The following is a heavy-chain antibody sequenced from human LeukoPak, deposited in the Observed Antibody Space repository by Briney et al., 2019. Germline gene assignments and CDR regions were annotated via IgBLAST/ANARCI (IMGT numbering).Heavy chain of an antibody. CDR2: IKQDGSEK. J-gene: IGHJ6*02. CDR1: GFTFSSYW. CDR3: ARGLGMDV. Sequence: AGGSLRLSCAAPGFTFSSYWMSWVRQAPGKGLEWVANIKQDGSEKYYVDSVKGRFTISRDNAKNSLYLQMNSLRAEDTAVYYCARGLGMDVWGQGTTVTVSS. V-gene: IGHV3-7*01.